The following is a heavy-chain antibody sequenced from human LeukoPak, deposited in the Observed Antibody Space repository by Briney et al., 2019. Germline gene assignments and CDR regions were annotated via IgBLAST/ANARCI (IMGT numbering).Heavy chain of an antibody. J-gene: IGHJ5*02. Sequence: PSETLSLTCTVSGGSISSSSYYWGWIRQPPGKGLEWIGSIYYSGSTYYNPSLKSRVTISVDTSKNQFSLKLNSVTAADTAVYYCARAVSGDEFDPWGQGTLVTVSS. V-gene: IGHV4-39*07. D-gene: IGHD3-10*01. CDR2: IYYSGST. CDR3: ARAVSGDEFDP. CDR1: GGSISSSSYY.